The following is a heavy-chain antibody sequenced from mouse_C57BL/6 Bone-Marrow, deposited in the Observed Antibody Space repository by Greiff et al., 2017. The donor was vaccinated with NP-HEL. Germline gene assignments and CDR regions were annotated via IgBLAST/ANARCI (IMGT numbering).Heavy chain of an antibody. Sequence: VQLQQSGAELVRPGASVKLSCTASGFNIKDDYMHWVKQRPEQGLEWIGRIDPEDGDTEYAPKFQGKATMTADTSSNTAYLQLSSLTSEDTAVYYCTTCYYGSSYWYFDVWGTGTTVTVSS. CDR1: GFNIKDDY. CDR2: IDPEDGDT. V-gene: IGHV14-1*01. CDR3: TTCYYGSSYWYFDV. J-gene: IGHJ1*03. D-gene: IGHD1-1*01.